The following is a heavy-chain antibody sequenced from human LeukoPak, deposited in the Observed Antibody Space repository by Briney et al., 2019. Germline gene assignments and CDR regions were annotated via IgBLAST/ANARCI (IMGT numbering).Heavy chain of an antibody. CDR1: GYTFTGYY. V-gene: IGHV1-2*04. CDR2: INPNSGGT. D-gene: IGHD3-9*01. CDR3: ARMLNYDILTGYQYYFDY. J-gene: IGHJ4*02. Sequence: ASVKVSCKASGYTFTGYYMHWVRQAPGQGLEWMGWINPNSGGTNYAQKFQGWVTTTRDTSVSTAYMELSRLRSDDTAVYYCARMLNYDILTGYQYYFDYWGQGTLVTVSS.